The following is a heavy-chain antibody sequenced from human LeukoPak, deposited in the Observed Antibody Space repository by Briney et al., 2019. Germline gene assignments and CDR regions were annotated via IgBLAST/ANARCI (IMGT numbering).Heavy chain of an antibody. CDR2: IIPIFGTA. V-gene: IGHV1-69*13. J-gene: IGHJ4*02. CDR3: ASRNQQLEVEAIDY. Sequence: SVKDSCKASGGTFSSYAISWVRQAPGQGLEWMGGIIPIFGTANYAQKFQGRVTITADESTSTAYMELSSLRSEDTAVYYCASRNQQLEVEAIDYWGQGTLVTVSS. D-gene: IGHD1-14*01. CDR1: GGTFSSYA.